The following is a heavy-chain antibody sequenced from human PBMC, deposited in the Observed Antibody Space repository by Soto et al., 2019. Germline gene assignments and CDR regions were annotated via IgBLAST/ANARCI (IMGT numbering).Heavy chain of an antibody. J-gene: IGHJ3*01. CDR1: GFIFDDFA. Sequence: EVQLVESRGGLVQPGRALRLSCAATGFIFDDFAMHWVRQAPGKGLEWVSHISWDGGSIDYADSVKGRFTISRDNAKNSLYLQMNSLRAEDTALYYCAKDRLGGYSNGDAFDVWGQGTMVTVSS. D-gene: IGHD3-22*01. CDR3: AKDRLGGYSNGDAFDV. CDR2: ISWDGGSI. V-gene: IGHV3-9*01.